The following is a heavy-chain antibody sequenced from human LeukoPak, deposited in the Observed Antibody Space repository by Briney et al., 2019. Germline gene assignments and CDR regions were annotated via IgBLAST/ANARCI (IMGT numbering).Heavy chain of an antibody. CDR2: IKQDGSEN. CDR1: GFTFSTYW. D-gene: IGHD6-19*01. Sequence: GGSLRLSCAVSGFTFSTYWMSWVRQAPGKGLEWVANIKQDGSENYYVDSVKGRFTISRDNAKNSLYLQMSSLRAEDTAVYYCARDREGAVAGTRHDYWGQGTLVTVSS. V-gene: IGHV3-7*01. J-gene: IGHJ4*02. CDR3: ARDREGAVAGTRHDY.